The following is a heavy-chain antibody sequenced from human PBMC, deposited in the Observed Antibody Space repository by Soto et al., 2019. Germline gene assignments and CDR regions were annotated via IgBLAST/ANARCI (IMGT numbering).Heavy chain of an antibody. V-gene: IGHV3-73*01. Sequence: PGGSLRLSCAASGFTFSDSAMHWVRQASGKGLEWVGRIRNKTNNYATAYIAPVKGRFTISRDDSRNTLYLQMDSLKTEDTAVYYCYYYYDSSSRHHQDYWGQGTLVTVSS. CDR2: IRNKTNNYAT. CDR3: YYYYDSSSRHHQDY. CDR1: GFTFSDSA. J-gene: IGHJ4*02. D-gene: IGHD3-22*01.